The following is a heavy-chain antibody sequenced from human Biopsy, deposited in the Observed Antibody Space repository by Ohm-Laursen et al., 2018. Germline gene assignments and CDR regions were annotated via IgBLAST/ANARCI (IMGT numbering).Heavy chain of an antibody. V-gene: IGHV3-11*01. J-gene: IGHJ6*02. CDR1: GFSFSDYH. D-gene: IGHD4-23*01. CDR2: ISGGGTI. Sequence: SLRLSCAASGFSFSDYHTRWIRQAPGRGLEWVSYISGGGTIYYGDSMKGRVTISRDNAKNSLYLQMHSLRAEDTAVYYCARDTRWSPYSMDVWGQGTTVTVSS. CDR3: ARDTRWSPYSMDV.